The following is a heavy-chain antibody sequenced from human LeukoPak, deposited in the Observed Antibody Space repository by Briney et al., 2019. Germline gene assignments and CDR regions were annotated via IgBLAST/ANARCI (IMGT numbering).Heavy chain of an antibody. CDR3: AKDLAGAVRIDY. J-gene: IGHJ4*02. D-gene: IGHD6-19*01. Sequence: GGSLRLSCAASGFTFSSYAMHWVRQAPGKGLEWVAVISYDGSNKYYADSVKGRFTISRDNSKNTLYLQMNSLRAEDTAVYYCAKDLAGAVRIDYWGRGTLVTVSS. CDR2: ISYDGSNK. V-gene: IGHV3-30-3*01. CDR1: GFTFSSYA.